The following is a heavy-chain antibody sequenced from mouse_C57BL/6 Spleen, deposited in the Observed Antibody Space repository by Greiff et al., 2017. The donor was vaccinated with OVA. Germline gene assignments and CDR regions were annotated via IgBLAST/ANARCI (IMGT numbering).Heavy chain of an antibody. CDR2: IWRGGST. D-gene: IGHD1-1*01. CDR3: AKPHYYGSSYYAMDY. CDR1: GFSLTSYG. J-gene: IGHJ4*01. V-gene: IGHV2-5*01. Sequence: VQGVESGPGLVQPSQSLSITCTVSGFSLTSYGVHWVRQSPGKGLEWLGVIWRGGSTDYNAAFMSRLSITKDNSKSQVFFKMNSLQADDTAIYYCAKPHYYGSSYYAMDYWGQGTSVTVSS.